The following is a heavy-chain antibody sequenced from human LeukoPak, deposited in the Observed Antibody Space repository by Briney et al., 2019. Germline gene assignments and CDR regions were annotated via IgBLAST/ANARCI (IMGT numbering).Heavy chain of an antibody. J-gene: IGHJ5*02. CDR2: IYYSGST. D-gene: IGHD3-22*01. CDR1: GGSISSSNYY. CDR3: ARDSSGENGVWFDP. Sequence: SETLSLTCTVSGGSISSSNYYWGWIRQPPGKGLEWIGSIYYSGSTHYNPSLKSRVTISVDTSKNQFSLILSSVTAADTAVYYCARDSSGENGVWFDPWGQGTLVTVSS. V-gene: IGHV4-39*02.